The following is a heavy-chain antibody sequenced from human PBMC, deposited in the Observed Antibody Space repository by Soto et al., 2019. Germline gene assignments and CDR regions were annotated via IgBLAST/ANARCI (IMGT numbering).Heavy chain of an antibody. D-gene: IGHD6-19*01. J-gene: IGHJ4*02. Sequence: TSETLSLTCTFSGASISSSTHYLGWIRQPPGKGLEWIGSIYYTGSTDYNPSLKSRVTISVDTSKSQISLKLSSVTAADTAVYYCARYSSGCYDYWGQGILVTVSS. CDR2: IYYTGST. CDR1: GASISSSTHY. V-gene: IGHV4-39*01. CDR3: ARYSSGCYDY.